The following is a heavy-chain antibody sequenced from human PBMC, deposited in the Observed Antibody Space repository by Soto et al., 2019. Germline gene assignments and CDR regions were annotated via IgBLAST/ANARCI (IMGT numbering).Heavy chain of an antibody. Sequence: SETLSLTCTVSGGSISSGGYYWSWIRQHPGKGLEWIGYIYYSGSTYYNPSLKSRVTISVDTSKNQFSLKLSSVTAADTAVYYCARDRLQGIQQWGQGTLVTVSS. J-gene: IGHJ1*01. CDR1: GGSISSGGYY. CDR2: IYYSGST. CDR3: ARDRLQGIQQ. V-gene: IGHV4-31*03.